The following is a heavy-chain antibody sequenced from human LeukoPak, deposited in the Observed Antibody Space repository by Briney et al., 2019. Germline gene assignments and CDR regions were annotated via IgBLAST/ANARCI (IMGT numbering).Heavy chain of an antibody. CDR3: ARGIAARPGWFDP. CDR2: INPNSGGT. Sequence: GASVKVSCKASGYTFTGYYMHWVRQAPGQGLEWMGWINPNSGGTNCAQKFQGRVTMTRDTSISTAYMELSRLRSDDTAVYYCARGIAARPGWFDPWGQGTLVTVSS. V-gene: IGHV1-2*02. CDR1: GYTFTGYY. J-gene: IGHJ5*02. D-gene: IGHD6-6*01.